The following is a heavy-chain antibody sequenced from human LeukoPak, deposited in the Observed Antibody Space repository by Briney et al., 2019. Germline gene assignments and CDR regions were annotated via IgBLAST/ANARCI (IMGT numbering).Heavy chain of an antibody. CDR1: GYPFTTWE. J-gene: IGHJ5*02. D-gene: IGHD1-1*01. Sequence: PGASVKVSCKTSGYPFTTWEINWVRQAAGQGLEWMGWVHPNGGNTAYAQKFQGRVTMTRDTSISTAYMELSGLTSDDAAVYFCARGPRNAPWGQGTLVTVSS. CDR3: ARGPRNAP. CDR2: VHPNGGNT. V-gene: IGHV1-8*01.